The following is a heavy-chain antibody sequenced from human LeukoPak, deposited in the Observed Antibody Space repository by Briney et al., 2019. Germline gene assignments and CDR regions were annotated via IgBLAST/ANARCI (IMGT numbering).Heavy chain of an antibody. CDR3: ARSGYCSRTSCYPNWFDP. CDR2: IYYSGST. CDR1: GGSVSSYTYY. Sequence: SETLSLTCTVSGGSVSSYTYYWSWVRQPPGKGLEWIGYIYYSGSTNYNPSLKSRATLSIDTSKNQFSLRLSSVTAADTAVYYCARSGYCSRTSCYPNWFDPWGQGTLVTVSS. V-gene: IGHV4-61*01. D-gene: IGHD2-2*03. J-gene: IGHJ5*02.